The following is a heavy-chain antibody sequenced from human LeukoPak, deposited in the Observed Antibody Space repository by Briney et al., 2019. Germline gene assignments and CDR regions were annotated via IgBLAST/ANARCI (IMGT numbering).Heavy chain of an antibody. Sequence: GGSLRLSCAASGFIVSSNYMSWVRQAPGKGLEWVSIIYSGGSTFYADSVKGRFTISGHNSKNTLDLQMNPLRAEDTAVYYCARDHYTSGTHWGQGTLVTVSS. D-gene: IGHD3-10*01. V-gene: IGHV3-53*01. CDR2: IYSGGST. CDR1: GFIVSSNY. J-gene: IGHJ4*02. CDR3: ARDHYTSGTH.